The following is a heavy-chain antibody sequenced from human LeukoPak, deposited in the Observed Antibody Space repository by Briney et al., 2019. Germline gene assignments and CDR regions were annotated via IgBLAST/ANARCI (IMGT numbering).Heavy chain of an antibody. CDR3: VKYSSTWLSPGDY. CDR2: LSGSGDST. Sequence: GGSLRLSCAASGFVFSSFAMTWVRQAPGKGLEWVSTLSGSGDSTHYAESVKGRFTISRDNSKNTLYLQMNSLRAEDTAVYYCVKYSSTWLSPGDYWGQGTRVSVSS. J-gene: IGHJ4*02. D-gene: IGHD6-13*01. V-gene: IGHV3-23*01. CDR1: GFVFSSFA.